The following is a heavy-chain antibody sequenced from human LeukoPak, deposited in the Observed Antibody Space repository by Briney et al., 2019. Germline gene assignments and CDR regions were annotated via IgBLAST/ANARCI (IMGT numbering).Heavy chain of an antibody. J-gene: IGHJ3*02. CDR1: GGSISSYY. D-gene: IGHD6-13*01. CDR2: IYYSGST. CDR3: ARGPRMAAAGHDAFDI. V-gene: IGHV4-59*01. Sequence: PSETLSLTCTVSGGSISSYYWSWIRQPPGKGLEWIGYIYYSGSTNYNPSLKSRVTISVDTSKNQFSLKLSSVTAADTAVYYCARGPRMAAAGHDAFDIWGQGTMVTVSS.